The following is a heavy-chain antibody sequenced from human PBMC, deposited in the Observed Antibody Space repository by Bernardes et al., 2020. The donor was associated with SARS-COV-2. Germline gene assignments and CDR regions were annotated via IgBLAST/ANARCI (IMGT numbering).Heavy chain of an antibody. Sequence: SETLSLTCTVSGGSLSRYYWTWIRQPPGKRLEWIGYFSDSVITNYNPSLKSRLTISADTSKNQFSLKLMSVTAADTAVYFCARGDYTSGTHYLNPLDSCGQGTLVAGSS. V-gene: IGHV4-59*01. D-gene: IGHD3-10*01. CDR2: FSDSVIT. J-gene: IGHJ4*02. CDR3: ARGDYTSGTHYLNPLDS. CDR1: GGSLSRYY.